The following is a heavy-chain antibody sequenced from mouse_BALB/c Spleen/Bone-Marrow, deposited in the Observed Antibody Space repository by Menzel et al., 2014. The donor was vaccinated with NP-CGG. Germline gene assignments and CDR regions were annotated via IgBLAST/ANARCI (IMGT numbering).Heavy chain of an antibody. CDR2: ISSGGGST. CDR3: ARQGYGYVDFDV. Sequence: EVMLVESGGGLVKPGGSLKLSRAASGFAFSSYDMSWVRQTPEKRLEWAAYISSGGGSTYYPDTVKGRFTISRDNAKNTLYLQMSSLKSEDTAMYYCARQGYGYVDFDVWGAGTTVTVSS. D-gene: IGHD1-2*01. V-gene: IGHV5-12-1*01. J-gene: IGHJ1*01. CDR1: GFAFSSYD.